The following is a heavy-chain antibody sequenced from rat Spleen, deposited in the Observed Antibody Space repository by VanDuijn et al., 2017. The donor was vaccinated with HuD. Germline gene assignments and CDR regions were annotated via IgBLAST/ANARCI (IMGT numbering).Heavy chain of an antibody. D-gene: IGHD1-4*01. CDR1: GFTFNNFW. CDR2: ISNTGGSI. CDR3: ATAGSRVSRFAY. V-gene: IGHV5-31*01. Sequence: EVQLVESGGGLVQPGRSLRLSCVASGFTFNNFWMSWIRQAPGKGLEWVASISNTGGSIYYPDSAKGRFTISRDSAKSTLYLQMDSLRSEDTATYYCATAGSRVSRFAYWGQGTLVTVSS. J-gene: IGHJ3*01.